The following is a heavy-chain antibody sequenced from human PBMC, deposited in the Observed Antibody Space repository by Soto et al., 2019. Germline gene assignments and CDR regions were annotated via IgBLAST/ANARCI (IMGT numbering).Heavy chain of an antibody. J-gene: IGHJ3*01. CDR1: GFTFTNSA. D-gene: IGHD2-21*02. CDR2: IIVASGRT. CDR3: VAELYSGGGCCSFDF. V-gene: IGHV1-58*01. Sequence: QVQIVQSGPEVKRPGTSVRVSCKTSGFTFTNSAVQWVRQARGQRLEWIGWIIVASGRTNYAREVQERVNISRDTSTSTAYMELSGLRPEDTAVYYCVAELYSGGGCCSFDFWGQGTMVTVSS.